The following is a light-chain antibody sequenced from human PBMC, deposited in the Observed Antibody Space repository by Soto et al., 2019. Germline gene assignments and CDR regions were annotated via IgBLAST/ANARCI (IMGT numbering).Light chain of an antibody. V-gene: IGKV3-20*01. CDR1: PSVSSSY. CDR2: GAS. J-gene: IGKJ5*01. Sequence: EIVLTQSPGTLSLSPGERATLSCRASPSVSSSYLAWYQQKPGQAPRLLIDGASSRATGIPDRFSGSGAGTDFTRTISRLEPEDFAVDYCQQYGSSLITVGQGTRLEI. CDR3: QQYGSSLIT.